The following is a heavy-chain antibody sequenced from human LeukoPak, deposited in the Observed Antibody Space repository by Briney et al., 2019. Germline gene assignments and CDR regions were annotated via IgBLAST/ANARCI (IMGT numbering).Heavy chain of an antibody. V-gene: IGHV4-39*01. J-gene: IGHJ3*02. CDR3: DILRYCSGGSCHRDDAFGI. CDR2: IYYSGST. D-gene: IGHD2-15*01. Sequence: PSETLSLTCTVSGGSISSSSYYWGWIRQPPGKGLEWIGSIYYSGSTYYNPSLKSRVTISVDTSKNQFSLKLSSVTAADTAMYYCDILRYCSGGSCHRDDAFGIWGQGTMVTVSS. CDR1: GGSISSSSYY.